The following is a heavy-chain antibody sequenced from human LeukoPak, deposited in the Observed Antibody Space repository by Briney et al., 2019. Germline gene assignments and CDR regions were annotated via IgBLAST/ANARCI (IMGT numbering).Heavy chain of an antibody. CDR1: GGSISSNSYY. CDR2: IYYSESI. Sequence: SETLSLTCTVSGGSISSNSYYWGWIRQPPGKGLEWIGNIYYSESIYYNPSLKSRVIISVDTSKNQFSLKLGSVTAADTAVYYCARGSKRVLRFLEWPPGLPRNNWFDPWGQGTLVTVSS. J-gene: IGHJ5*02. CDR3: ARGSKRVLRFLEWPPGLPRNNWFDP. D-gene: IGHD3-3*01. V-gene: IGHV4-39*01.